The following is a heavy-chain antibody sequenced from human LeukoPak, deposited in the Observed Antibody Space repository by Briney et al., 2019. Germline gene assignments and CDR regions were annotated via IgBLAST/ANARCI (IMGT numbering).Heavy chain of an antibody. CDR2: IYSGGST. Sequence: GGSLRLSCAASGFTVSSNYMSWVRQAAGKGLEWVSVIYSGGSTYYADSVKGRFTISRDNSKNTLYLQMNSLRAEDTAVYYCASTAMGDYFDYWGQGTLVTVSS. D-gene: IGHD5-18*01. CDR1: GFTVSSNY. CDR3: ASTAMGDYFDY. V-gene: IGHV3-66*01. J-gene: IGHJ4*02.